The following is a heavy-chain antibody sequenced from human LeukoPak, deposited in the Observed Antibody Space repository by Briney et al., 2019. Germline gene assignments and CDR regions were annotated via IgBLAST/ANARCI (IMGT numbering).Heavy chain of an antibody. Sequence: SETLSLTCTVSGGSTSSYYWSWIRQPPGKGLEWIGYIYYSGSTNYNPSLKSRVTISVDTSKNQFSLKLSSETAADTAVYYCARRMIARAFDIWGQGTMVTVSS. V-gene: IGHV4-59*08. CDR1: GGSTSSYY. CDR2: IYYSGST. CDR3: ARRMIARAFDI. J-gene: IGHJ3*02. D-gene: IGHD3-22*01.